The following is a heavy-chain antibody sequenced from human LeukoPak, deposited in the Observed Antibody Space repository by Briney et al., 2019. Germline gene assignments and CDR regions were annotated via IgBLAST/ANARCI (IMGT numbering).Heavy chain of an antibody. Sequence: GGSLRLPCAASGFTFNNYGMHWVRQAPGKGLEWVAVISYDGRNKHYPDSVKGRFTISRDISTDTLWLQMDSLRTEDTAVYYCAKGPLRGTAAAIDYWGQGTLVTVSS. CDR3: AKGPLRGTAAAIDY. D-gene: IGHD2-2*01. V-gene: IGHV3-30*18. CDR2: ISYDGRNK. CDR1: GFTFNNYG. J-gene: IGHJ4*02.